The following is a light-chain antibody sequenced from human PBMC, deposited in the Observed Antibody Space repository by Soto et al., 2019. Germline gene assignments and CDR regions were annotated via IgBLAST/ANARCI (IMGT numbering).Light chain of an antibody. J-gene: IGLJ1*01. CDR3: AAWDDSLRGRV. CDR1: SSNIGSNY. Sequence: QSVLTQPPSASGTPGQRVTISCSGSSSNIGSNYVYWYQQLPGTAPKLLIYRNNQRPSGVPDRFSGSKSGTSASLAISGLRSEDEADYYCAAWDDSLRGRVFGPGTKVPVL. V-gene: IGLV1-47*01. CDR2: RNN.